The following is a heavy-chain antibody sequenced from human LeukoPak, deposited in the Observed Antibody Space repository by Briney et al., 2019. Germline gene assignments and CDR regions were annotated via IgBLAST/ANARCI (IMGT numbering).Heavy chain of an antibody. Sequence: ASVKVSCKASGYTFTSHYMHWVRQAPGQGLEWMGVINPSAGSTRYAQTFQGRVTMTRDTSTTTVYMELSSLRSEDTAVYYCARGIYGGQNDAFDIWGQGTMVIFSS. V-gene: IGHV1-46*01. CDR1: GYTFTSHY. CDR3: ARGIYGGQNDAFDI. D-gene: IGHD4-23*01. CDR2: INPSAGST. J-gene: IGHJ3*02.